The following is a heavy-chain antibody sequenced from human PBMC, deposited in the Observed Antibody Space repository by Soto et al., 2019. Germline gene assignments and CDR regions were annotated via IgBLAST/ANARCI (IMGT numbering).Heavy chain of an antibody. CDR3: AKSAAAAGTRVHFDN. CDR1: GFTFNSYA. Sequence: EVQLLESGGGLVQPGGSLRLSCAASGFTFNSYAMSWVRQAPGKGLECVSFISGSGGTTYYTDSVKGRFTISRDNSKNTLYVQMNNLRAEDTAVYYCAKSAAAAGTRVHFDNWGQGTLVTVSS. CDR2: ISGSGGTT. V-gene: IGHV3-23*01. J-gene: IGHJ4*02. D-gene: IGHD6-13*01.